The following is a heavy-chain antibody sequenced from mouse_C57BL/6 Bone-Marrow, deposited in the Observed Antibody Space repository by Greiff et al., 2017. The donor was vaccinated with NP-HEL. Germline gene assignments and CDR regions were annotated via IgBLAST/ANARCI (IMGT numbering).Heavy chain of an antibody. J-gene: IGHJ3*01. V-gene: IGHV1-74*01. Sequence: QVQLKQPGAELVKPGASVKVSCKASGYTFTSYWMHWVKQRPGQGLEWIGRIHPSDSDTNYNQKFKGKATLTVDKSSSTAYMQLSSLTSEDSAVYYCAIGDYGSSSGFAYWGQGTLVTVSA. CDR3: AIGDYGSSSGFAY. D-gene: IGHD1-1*01. CDR1: GYTFTSYW. CDR2: IHPSDSDT.